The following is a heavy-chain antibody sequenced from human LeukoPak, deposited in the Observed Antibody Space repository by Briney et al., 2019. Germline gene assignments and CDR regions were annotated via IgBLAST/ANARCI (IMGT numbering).Heavy chain of an antibody. CDR1: GXTFSRYW. J-gene: IGHJ4*02. CDR2: INEDGSEK. Sequence: PGGSLRLSWAASGXTFSRYWMRWVRQAPGKGLEWVANINEDGSEKYYVDSVKGRFTISRDNAKNSLYLQMNSLRVEDTAVYYCARKYSGYDYGYWGQGTLVTVSS. V-gene: IGHV3-7*04. D-gene: IGHD5-12*01. CDR3: ARKYSGYDYGY.